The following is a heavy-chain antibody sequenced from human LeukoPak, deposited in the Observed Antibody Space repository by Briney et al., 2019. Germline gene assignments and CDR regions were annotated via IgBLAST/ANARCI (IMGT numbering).Heavy chain of an antibody. V-gene: IGHV3-23*01. D-gene: IGHD3-10*01. J-gene: IGHJ4*02. CDR3: AKGDYYGSGSQYYFDY. Sequence: PGGSLRLSCVATGFTFSDYHMIWLRQAPGKGLEWVSAISGSGGSTYYADSVKGRFTISRDNSKNTLYLQMNSLRAEDTAVYYCAKGDYYGSGSQYYFDYWGQGTLVTVSS. CDR1: GFTFSDYH. CDR2: ISGSGGST.